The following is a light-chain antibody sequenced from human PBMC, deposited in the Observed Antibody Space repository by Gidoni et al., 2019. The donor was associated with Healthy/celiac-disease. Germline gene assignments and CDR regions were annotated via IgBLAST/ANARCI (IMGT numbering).Light chain of an antibody. J-gene: IGLJ3*02. V-gene: IGLV2-14*01. Sequence: QSALTQPASVSGSPGQSSTISCTGTSSDVGGYNYVSWYQQHPGKAPQLMIYEVSNRPSGVSTRFSGSKSGNTASLTISGLQAEDEADYYCSSYTSSSTLWVFGGGTKLTVL. CDR2: EVS. CDR3: SSYTSSSTLWV. CDR1: SSDVGGYNY.